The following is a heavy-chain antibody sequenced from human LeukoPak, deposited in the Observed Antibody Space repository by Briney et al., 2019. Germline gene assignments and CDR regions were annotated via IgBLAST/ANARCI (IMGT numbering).Heavy chain of an antibody. CDR3: GKVGGGDGYNNGY. V-gene: IGHV3-72*01. CDR1: GFTFSDHY. CDR2: TRKKTNRYTT. Sequence: PGGSLRLSCAASGFTFSDHYMDWVRQAPGKGLEWVVRTRKKTNRYTTTSAASVKGRFTISRDDSKTSLNLQRNSRKTEDTAVYYCGKVGGGDGYNNGYWGQGTLVTVSS. D-gene: IGHD5-24*01. J-gene: IGHJ4*02.